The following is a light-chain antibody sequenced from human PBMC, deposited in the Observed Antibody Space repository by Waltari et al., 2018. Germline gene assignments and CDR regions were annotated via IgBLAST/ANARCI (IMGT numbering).Light chain of an antibody. CDR1: SSDVGYYTL. J-gene: IGLJ2*01. Sequence: QSALTQPASLSGSPGQSITISCTGTSSDVGYYTLVSWYQQHPGKAPKLMIYEVNKRPSGVSNRFSASKSGNTASLTISGLQAEDEADYHCCSYAGGSTFVVFGGGTKLTVL. CDR2: EVN. CDR3: CSYAGGSTFVV. V-gene: IGLV2-23*02.